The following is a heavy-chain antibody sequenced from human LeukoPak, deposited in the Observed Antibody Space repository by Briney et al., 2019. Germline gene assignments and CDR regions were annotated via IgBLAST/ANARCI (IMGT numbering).Heavy chain of an antibody. CDR1: GFTFSSYE. D-gene: IGHD2-2*01. CDR2: ISSSGSTI. CDR3: ARIVDCSSTSCCDY. J-gene: IGHJ4*02. Sequence: PGGSLRLSCAASGFTFSSYEMNWVRQAPGKGLEWVSYISSSGSTIYYADSVKGRFTISRDNAKNSLYLQMNSLRAEDTAVYYCARIVDCSSTSCCDYWGQGTLVTVSS. V-gene: IGHV3-48*03.